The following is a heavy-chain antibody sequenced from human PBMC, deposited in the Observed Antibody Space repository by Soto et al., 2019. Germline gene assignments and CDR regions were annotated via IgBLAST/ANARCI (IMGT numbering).Heavy chain of an antibody. V-gene: IGHV4-4*02. J-gene: IGHJ4*02. CDR3: ARGGDSSGWYYGYYFDY. CDR1: GGSISSSNW. CDR2: IYHSGST. D-gene: IGHD6-19*01. Sequence: SETLSLTCAVSGGSISSSNWWSWVRQPPGKGLEWIGEIYHSGSTNYNPSLKSRVTISVDKSKNQFSLKLSSVTAADTAVYYCARGGDSSGWYYGYYFDYWGQGTLVTVSS.